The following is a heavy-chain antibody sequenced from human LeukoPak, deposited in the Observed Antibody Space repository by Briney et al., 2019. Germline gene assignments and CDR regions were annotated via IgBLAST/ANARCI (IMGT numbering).Heavy chain of an antibody. D-gene: IGHD3-9*01. J-gene: IGHJ4*02. V-gene: IGHV3-30*03. Sequence: GGSLRLSCAASGFTFSSYGMHWVRQAPGKGLEWVAVISYDGSNKYYADSVKGRFTISRDNSKNTLYLQMNSLRAEDTAVYYCARDARYDIGNWDWGQGTLVTVSS. CDR1: GFTFSSYG. CDR2: ISYDGSNK. CDR3: ARDARYDIGNWD.